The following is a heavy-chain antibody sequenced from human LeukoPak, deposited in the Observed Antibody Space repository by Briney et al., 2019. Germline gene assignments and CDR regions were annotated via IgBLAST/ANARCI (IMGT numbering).Heavy chain of an antibody. CDR2: ISGSGGNT. CDR3: AKATFYYVSGSFMGY. J-gene: IGHJ4*02. V-gene: IGHV3-23*01. D-gene: IGHD3-10*01. Sequence: GGSLRLSCAASGFTFSSYAMSWVRQAPGKGLEWVSGISGSGGNTYYADSVKGRFTVSRDNSKNTLYLQMNSLRAEDTAVYYGAKATFYYVSGSFMGYWGQGTLVTVSS. CDR1: GFTFSSYA.